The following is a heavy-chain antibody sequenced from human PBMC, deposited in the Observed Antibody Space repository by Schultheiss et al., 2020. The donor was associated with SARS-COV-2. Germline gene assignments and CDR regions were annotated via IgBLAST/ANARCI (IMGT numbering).Heavy chain of an antibody. CDR2: VSTYNGNT. V-gene: IGHV1-18*04. Sequence: ASVKVSCKAFGYTFTSHGISWVRQAPGQGLEWMGWVSTYNGNTNFEQNFQGRVTLTTDTSTSTAYMELRSLRSDDTAVYYCARDRAPGADWFDPWGQGTLVTVYS. J-gene: IGHJ5*02. CDR3: ARDRAPGADWFDP. D-gene: IGHD3-10*01. CDR1: GYTFTSHG.